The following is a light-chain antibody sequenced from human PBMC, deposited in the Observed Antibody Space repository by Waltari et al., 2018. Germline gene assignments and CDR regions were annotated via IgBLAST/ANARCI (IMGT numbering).Light chain of an antibody. CDR1: QNVRNF. V-gene: IGKV3-11*01. CDR2: DTS. CDR3: QQRNNWPLT. J-gene: IGKJ4*01. Sequence: DTVLTQSPATLSLSPGERATLSCRASQNVRNFLARYQQKPGQAPRLLIYDTSNRATGIPARFSGSGFGTDFTLTITSLEPEDFVVYYCQQRNNWPLTFGGGTKVEIK.